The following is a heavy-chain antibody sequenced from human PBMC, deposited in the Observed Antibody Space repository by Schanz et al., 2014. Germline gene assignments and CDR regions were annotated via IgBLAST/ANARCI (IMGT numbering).Heavy chain of an antibody. V-gene: IGHV1-69*04. D-gene: IGHD6-6*01. CDR2: IIPSLGLA. J-gene: IGHJ4*02. Sequence: VQLEQSGAEVKKPGSSVKVSCKASGGTFSSFGINWVRQAPGQGLEWMGRIIPSLGLAKYEQKFQDKVTITADTSRTTAYMELSGLRSDDTAVYYCARDQSPYTNASDVRYFDYWGQGPLVTVSS. CDR1: GGTFSSFG. CDR3: ARDQSPYTNASDVRYFDY.